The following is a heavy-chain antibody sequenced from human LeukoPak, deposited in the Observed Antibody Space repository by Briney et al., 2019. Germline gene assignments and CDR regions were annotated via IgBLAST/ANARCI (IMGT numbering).Heavy chain of an antibody. CDR2: IYSDGRT. CDR3: ARTTKYYEFRSGYYFDY. V-gene: IGHV3-53*01. D-gene: IGHD3-3*01. CDR1: GFTVSSNY. J-gene: IGHJ4*02. Sequence: PGGSLSLSCAASGFTVSSNYMSWVRQAPGKGLEWVSVIYSDGRTYYADSVKGRFTISRDNSKNTLYLQMNSLRAEDTAVYYWARTTKYYEFRSGYYFDYGGQGTRDTVS.